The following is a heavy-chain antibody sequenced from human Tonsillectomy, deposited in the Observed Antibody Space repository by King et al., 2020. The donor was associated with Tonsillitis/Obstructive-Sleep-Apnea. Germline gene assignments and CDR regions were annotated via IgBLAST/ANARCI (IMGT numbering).Heavy chain of an antibody. CDR2: IYYSGSP. D-gene: IGHD2/OR15-2a*01. J-gene: IGHJ6*03. Sequence: QLQESGPGLVKPSQTLSLTCTVSGGSITSGGYFWSCIRQHPVQGLEWIGFIYYSGSPYYNPSPKSRVTISVDTSKNQCSLKLSSVTAADTAVYYCARVSSIPPNYYMDVWGKGTTVTVSS. V-gene: IGHV4-31*03. CDR1: GGSITSGGYF. CDR3: ARVSSIPPNYYMDV.